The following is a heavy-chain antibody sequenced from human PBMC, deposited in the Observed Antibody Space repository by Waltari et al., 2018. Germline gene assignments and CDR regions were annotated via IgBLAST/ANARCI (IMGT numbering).Heavy chain of an antibody. D-gene: IGHD6-13*01. Sequence: EVQLLESGGGLVQPGGSLRLSCAASGFTFSSYAMSWVRQAPGKGLEWVSAISGSGGSTYYADSVKGRFTISRDNSKNTLYLQMNSLRAEDTAVYYCAKDSTWGSSSLDYFDYWGQGTLVTVSS. CDR2: ISGSGGST. J-gene: IGHJ4*02. V-gene: IGHV3-23*01. CDR3: AKDSTWGSSSLDYFDY. CDR1: GFTFSSYA.